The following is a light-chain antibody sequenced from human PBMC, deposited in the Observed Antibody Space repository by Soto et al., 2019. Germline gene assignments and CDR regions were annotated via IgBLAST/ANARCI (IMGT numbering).Light chain of an antibody. V-gene: IGKV3-15*01. CDR3: QQYNNWPLT. CDR2: EAS. CDR1: QSVNSN. J-gene: IGKJ4*01. Sequence: EIVMTQSPATLSVSPGERATLSCRASQSVNSNLAWYQQKRGQAPRLLIYEASSRATGIPARFSASGSGTDFTLTISSLQYEDFTVYYCQQYNNWPLTFGGGTNVEIK.